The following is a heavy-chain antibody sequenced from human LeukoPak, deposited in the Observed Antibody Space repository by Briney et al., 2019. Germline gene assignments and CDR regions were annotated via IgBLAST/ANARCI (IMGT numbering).Heavy chain of an antibody. CDR1: GGSISSSSYY. J-gene: IGHJ4*02. CDR2: IYYSGST. V-gene: IGHV4-39*01. Sequence: SETLSLTCTVSGGSISSSSYYWGWIRQPPGKGLEWIGSIYYSGSTYYNPSLKSRVTISVDTSKNQFSLKLSSVTAADTAVYYCARGDTAMVTNDYWGQGTLVTVSS. D-gene: IGHD5-18*01. CDR3: ARGDTAMVTNDY.